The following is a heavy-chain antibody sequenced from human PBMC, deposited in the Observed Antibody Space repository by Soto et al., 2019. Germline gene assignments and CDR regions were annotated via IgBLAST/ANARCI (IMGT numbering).Heavy chain of an antibody. CDR3: ARERSQSSSPYLEY. Sequence: QVQLVESGGGVVQPGRSLRLSCAASGFTFSDYALHWVRQAPGKGLEWVAVISYDGSNKYYADSVKGRFTVSRDNSKNTLYLQMNSLRAEDTAVSYCARERSQSSSPYLEYWGQGTLVTVSS. CDR2: ISYDGSNK. CDR1: GFTFSDYA. D-gene: IGHD3-16*02. V-gene: IGHV3-30-3*01. J-gene: IGHJ4*02.